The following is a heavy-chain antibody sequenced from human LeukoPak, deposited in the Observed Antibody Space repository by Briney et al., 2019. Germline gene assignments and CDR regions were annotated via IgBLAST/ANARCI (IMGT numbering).Heavy chain of an antibody. D-gene: IGHD2-2*01. V-gene: IGHV1-69*01. CDR1: GGTFSSYA. J-gene: IGHJ4*02. Sequence: GSSVKVSCKASGGTFSSYATSWVRQAPGQGLEWMGGIIPIFGTANYAQKFQGRVTITADESTSTAYMELSSLRSEDTAVYYCATGYCSSTSCRYFDYWGQGTLVTVSS. CDR2: IIPIFGTA. CDR3: ATGYCSSTSCRYFDY.